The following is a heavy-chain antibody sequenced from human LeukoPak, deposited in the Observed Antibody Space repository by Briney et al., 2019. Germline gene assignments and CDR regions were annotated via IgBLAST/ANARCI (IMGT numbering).Heavy chain of an antibody. J-gene: IGHJ4*02. CDR3: ARVHRGYSYGRLDY. CDR2: ISSSSSYT. D-gene: IGHD5-18*01. V-gene: IGHV3-11*06. Sequence: GGSLRLSCAASGFTFSDYYMSWIRQAPGRGLEWVSYISSSSSYTNYADSVKGRFTISRDNAKNSLYLEMNSLRDEDTAVYYCARVHRGYSYGRLDYWGQGTLVTVSS. CDR1: GFTFSDYY.